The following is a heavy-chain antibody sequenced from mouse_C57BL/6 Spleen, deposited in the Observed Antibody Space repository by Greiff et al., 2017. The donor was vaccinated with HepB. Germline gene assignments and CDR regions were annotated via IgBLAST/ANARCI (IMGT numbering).Heavy chain of an antibody. V-gene: IGHV5-17*01. D-gene: IGHD1-1*01. CDR3: ARPLYYGSSYVGFAY. CDR2: ISSGSSTI. Sequence: EVQLMESGGGLVKPGGSLKLSCAASGFTFSDYGMHWVRQAPEKGLEWVAYISSGSSTIYYADTVKGRFTISRDNAKNTLFLQMTSLRSEDTAMYYCARPLYYGSSYVGFAYWGQGTLVTVSA. J-gene: IGHJ3*01. CDR1: GFTFSDYG.